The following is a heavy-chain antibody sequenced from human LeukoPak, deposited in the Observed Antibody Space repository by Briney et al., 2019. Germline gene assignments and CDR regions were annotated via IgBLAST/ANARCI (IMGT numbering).Heavy chain of an antibody. CDR2: GYPGDSDP. CDR1: GYSFTSYW. V-gene: IGHV5-51*01. D-gene: IGHD3-16*01. CDR3: ARHGGSADTLDY. Sequence: GESLKISCKGSGYSFTSYWIGWVRQLPGKGLEWIGIGYPGDSDPRYSPFFQGQVTISVDKSINTAYLQWSSLKASDTAMYYCARHGGSADTLDYWGQGTLVTVSS. J-gene: IGHJ4*02.